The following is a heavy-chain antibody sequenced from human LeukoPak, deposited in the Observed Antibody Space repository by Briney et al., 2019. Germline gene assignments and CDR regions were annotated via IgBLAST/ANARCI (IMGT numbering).Heavy chain of an antibody. J-gene: IGHJ4*02. V-gene: IGHV4-39*07. CDR1: GGSISSSNYF. Sequence: SETLSLTCTVSGGSISSSNYFWGWIRQAPGKGLEWIGSTYYSGSTYYNPSLKSRVTISADMSKNQFSLRLYSVTAADTAVYYCGRDSVEMGTIHSDYWGQGALVTVSS. D-gene: IGHD5-24*01. CDR2: TYYSGST. CDR3: GRDSVEMGTIHSDY.